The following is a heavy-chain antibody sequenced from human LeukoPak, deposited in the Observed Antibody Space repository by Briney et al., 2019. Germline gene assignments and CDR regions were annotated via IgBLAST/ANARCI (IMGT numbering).Heavy chain of an antibody. CDR2: ISSSSNYI. CDR1: GFTFSSYS. J-gene: IGHJ3*02. V-gene: IGHV3-21*01. CDR3: ARAGVNYDSSGYFPDDAFDI. Sequence: GGSLRLSCAASGFTFSSYSMKWVRQAPGKGLEWVSSISSSSNYIYYADSVKGRFTISRDSAKNSLYLQMHSLRAEDTSVYYCARAGVNYDSSGYFPDDAFDIWGQGTMVTVSS. D-gene: IGHD3-22*01.